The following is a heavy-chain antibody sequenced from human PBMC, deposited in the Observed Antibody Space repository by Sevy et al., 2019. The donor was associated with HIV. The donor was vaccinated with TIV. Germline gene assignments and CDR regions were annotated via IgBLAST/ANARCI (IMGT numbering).Heavy chain of an antibody. V-gene: IGHV3-30-3*01. CDR2: ISYDGSNK. CDR3: ARDRDAVVVVAATLDY. J-gene: IGHJ4*02. Sequence: GGSLRLSCAASGFTFSSYAMHWVRQAPGKGLEWVAVISYDGSNKYYADSVKGRFTISRDNSKNTLYLQMNSLRAEDTAVYYCARDRDAVVVVAATLDYWGQGTLVTVSS. D-gene: IGHD2-15*01. CDR1: GFTFSSYA.